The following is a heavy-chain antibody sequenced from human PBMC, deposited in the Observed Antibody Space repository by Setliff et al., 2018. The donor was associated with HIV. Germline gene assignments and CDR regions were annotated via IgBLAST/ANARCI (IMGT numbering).Heavy chain of an antibody. J-gene: IGHJ6*02. D-gene: IGHD3-10*01. CDR1: GDSVTSDSYY. V-gene: IGHV4-61*02. CDR3: ARDRAAPYYYGMDV. CDR2: IYFSGST. Sequence: PSETLSLTCTVSGDSVTSDSYYWNWIRQPAGKTLEWIGRIYFSGSTNYNPSLKSRVTISIDTSKNQLSLKLSSVTAADTAVYYCARDRAAPYYYGMDVWGQGTTVTVSS.